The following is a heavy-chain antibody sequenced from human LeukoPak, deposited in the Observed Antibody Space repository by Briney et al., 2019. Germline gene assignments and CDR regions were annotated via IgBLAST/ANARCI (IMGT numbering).Heavy chain of an antibody. CDR1: GFTFSDSW. CDR2: VSATGRDT. Sequence: PGGSLRLSCAGSGFTFSDSWMAWVRQAPGKGLEWVSYVSATGRDTYYADSIKGRFTISRDNAKNSLYLQMSSLRAEDTAVYYCARQTGGYYFDSWGQGILVTVSS. V-gene: IGHV3-11*06. D-gene: IGHD3-10*01. J-gene: IGHJ4*02. CDR3: ARQTGGYYFDS.